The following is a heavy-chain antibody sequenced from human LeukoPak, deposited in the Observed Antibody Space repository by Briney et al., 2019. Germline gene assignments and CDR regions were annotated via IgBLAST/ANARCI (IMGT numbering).Heavy chain of an antibody. V-gene: IGHV4-61*02. CDR2: IYTSGST. J-gene: IGHJ6*03. Sequence: SETLSPTCTVSGGSISSGSYYWSWIRQPAGKGLEWIGRIYTSGSTNYNPSLKSRVTISVDTSKNQFSLKLSSVTAADTAVYYCARGDFWSGSLDVWGKGTTVTVSS. CDR3: ARGDFWSGSLDV. D-gene: IGHD3-3*01. CDR1: GGSISSGSYY.